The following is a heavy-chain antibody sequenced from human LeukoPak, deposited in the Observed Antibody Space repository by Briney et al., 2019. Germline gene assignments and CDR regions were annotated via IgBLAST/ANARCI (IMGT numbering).Heavy chain of an antibody. V-gene: IGHV3-48*03. Sequence: GGSLRLSCAASGFTFSSYEMNCVRQAPGEGLEWVSYISSSGSTINYADSVKGRFTISRDNAKNSLYLQMNSLRAEDTAVYYCARVRSRGWGGYDPLSRGMDVWGKGTTVTVSS. CDR1: GFTFSSYE. CDR3: ARVRSRGWGGYDPLSRGMDV. CDR2: ISSSGSTI. J-gene: IGHJ6*04. D-gene: IGHD5-12*01.